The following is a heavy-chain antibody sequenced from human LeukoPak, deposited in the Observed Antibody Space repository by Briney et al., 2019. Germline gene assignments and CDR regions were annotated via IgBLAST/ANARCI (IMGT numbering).Heavy chain of an antibody. CDR2: INPNSGGT. V-gene: IGHV1-2*06. D-gene: IGHD1-26*01. J-gene: IGHJ4*02. CDR1: GYTFTGYY. CDR3: ARRGPPAYSGSYYVDY. Sequence: ASVKVSCKASGYTFTGYYMHWLRQAPGQGLEWMGRINPNSGGTNYAQKFQGRVTMTRDTSISTAYMELSRLRSDDTAVYYCARRGPPAYSGSYYVDYWGQGTLVTVSS.